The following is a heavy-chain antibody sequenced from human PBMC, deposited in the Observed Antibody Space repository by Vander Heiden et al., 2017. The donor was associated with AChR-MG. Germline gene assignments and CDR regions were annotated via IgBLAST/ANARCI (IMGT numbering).Heavy chain of an antibody. Sequence: LEWLAHIFSNDEKYYSTSLKSRLTISKDTSKSQVVLTMTNMDPVDTATYYCARIRGGYNYGDYYYYMDVWGKGTTVTVSS. J-gene: IGHJ6*03. D-gene: IGHD5-12*01. V-gene: IGHV2-26*01. CDR2: IFSNDEK. CDR3: ARIRGGYNYGDYYYYMDV.